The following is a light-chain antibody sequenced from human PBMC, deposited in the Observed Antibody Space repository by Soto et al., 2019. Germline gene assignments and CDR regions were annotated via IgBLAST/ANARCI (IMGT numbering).Light chain of an antibody. CDR3: TCLSTTTTPIV. CDR1: SSDIGLYNY. J-gene: IGLJ1*01. CDR2: EVN. V-gene: IGLV2-14*01. Sequence: QSALSQPASMSGSPGQSITIPCTGASSDIGLYNYVSWYQHHPGRAPKLLLSEVNIRPSGLSDRFSASKAGNTASLTISGLQPEDEAFYYCTCLSTTTTPIVFGTGTKVTVL.